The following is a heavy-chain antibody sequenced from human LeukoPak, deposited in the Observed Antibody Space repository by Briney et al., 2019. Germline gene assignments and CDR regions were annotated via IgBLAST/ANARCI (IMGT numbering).Heavy chain of an antibody. J-gene: IGHJ3*02. Sequence: SETLSLTCTVSGRSISGYYWSWTRQPPEKGLEWIGYIFYTGSANYNPSLKSRGTISVDTSKNQFSLKLNSVTAADTAIYYCARGSLTVAPAFDIWGQGTMFTVSS. CDR3: ARGSLTVAPAFDI. V-gene: IGHV4-59*12. CDR1: GRSISGYY. D-gene: IGHD4-23*01. CDR2: IFYTGSA.